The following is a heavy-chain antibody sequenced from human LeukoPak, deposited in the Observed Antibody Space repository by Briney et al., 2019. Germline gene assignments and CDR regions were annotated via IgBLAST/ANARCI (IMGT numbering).Heavy chain of an antibody. Sequence: ASVKVSCKASGYTCTSYGSRCGRQAPRQRIEWMGWISAYNGNTNYAQKLQGRVTMTTDTSTSTAYMELRSLRSDDTAVYYCARGGDAFDIWGQGTMVTVSS. V-gene: IGHV1-18*04. CDR2: ISAYNGNT. J-gene: IGHJ3*02. CDR1: GYTCTSYG. CDR3: ARGGDAFDI.